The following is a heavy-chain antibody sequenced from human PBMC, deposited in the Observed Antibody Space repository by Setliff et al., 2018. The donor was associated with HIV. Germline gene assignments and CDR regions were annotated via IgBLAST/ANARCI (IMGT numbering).Heavy chain of an antibody. CDR3: ARLGSGWSDYYYYAMDV. CDR2: ISPYNGHT. J-gene: IGHJ6*02. V-gene: IGHV1-18*01. Sequence: ASVKVSCKASGYTFLTYGISWVRQAPGHGLEWMGWISPYNGHTNYAQNFQGRVTMTTDTSTSGAYMELRSLRSDDTAAYFCARLGSGWSDYYYYAMDVWGQGTTVTVSS. D-gene: IGHD6-19*01. CDR1: GYTFLTYG.